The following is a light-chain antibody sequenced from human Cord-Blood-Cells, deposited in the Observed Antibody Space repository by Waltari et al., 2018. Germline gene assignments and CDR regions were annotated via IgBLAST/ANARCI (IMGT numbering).Light chain of an antibody. CDR1: SSDVGGYNY. CDR2: DVI. J-gene: IGLJ3*02. CDR3: SSYTSSSTWV. V-gene: IGLV2-14*03. Sequence: QSALTQPASVSGSPGQSIPISWPGTSSDVGGYNYVSWYQQPPCKAPKLMIYDVIKRPSGVSNRFSGSKSGNTASLTISGLQAEDEADYYCSSYTSSSTWVFGGGTKLTVL.